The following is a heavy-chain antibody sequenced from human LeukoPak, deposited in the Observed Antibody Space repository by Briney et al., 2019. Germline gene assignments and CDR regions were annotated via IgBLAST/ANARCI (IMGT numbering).Heavy chain of an antibody. CDR2: ISGSGGST. CDR3: AKDFLRYFDWFDY. D-gene: IGHD3-9*01. J-gene: IGHJ4*02. CDR1: GCTFSSYN. V-gene: IGHV3-23*01. Sequence: GGSLRLSCAASGCTFSSYNMNWVRQAPGKGLEWVSGISGSGGSTFYADFVKGRFTISRDNSKNTLHLQMNSLRAEDTAIYYCAKDFLRYFDWFDYWGQGTLVTVSS.